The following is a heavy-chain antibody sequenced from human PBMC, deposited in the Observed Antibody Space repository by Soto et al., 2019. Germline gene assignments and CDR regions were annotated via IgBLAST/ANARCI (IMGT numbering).Heavy chain of an antibody. Sequence: QVQLQVSAPGLVKPSETLSLTCTVSGDSISAYSWSWVRQPPGKGLEWIGNIHYNGNTKYNPSLKSRVSMSVDTSKNQFSLRLISVTAAHTAKYFCAREGNLGRWLQPLDFWGQGTLATVSS. CDR1: GDSISAYS. CDR3: AREGNLGRWLQPLDF. J-gene: IGHJ4*02. V-gene: IGHV4-59*01. D-gene: IGHD5-12*01. CDR2: IHYNGNT.